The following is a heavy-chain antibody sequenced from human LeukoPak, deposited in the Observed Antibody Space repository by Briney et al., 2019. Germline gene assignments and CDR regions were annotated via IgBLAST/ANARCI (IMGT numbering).Heavy chain of an antibody. J-gene: IGHJ4*02. V-gene: IGHV3-9*03. CDR2: ISWYSGSI. D-gene: IGHD3-22*01. Sequence: GGSVRLSCAASGFTFDDYAMHWVRQAPGKGLEWVSGISWYSGSIGYADSVKGRFTISSDNAKNSLYLQMNSLRAEDMALYYCAKDMVRHSSGYYSFDYWGQGTLVTVSS. CDR1: GFTFDDYA. CDR3: AKDMVRHSSGYYSFDY.